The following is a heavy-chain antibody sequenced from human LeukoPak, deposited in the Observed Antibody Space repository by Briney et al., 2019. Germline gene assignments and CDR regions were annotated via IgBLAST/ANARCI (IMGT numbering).Heavy chain of an antibody. J-gene: IGHJ4*02. V-gene: IGHV4-34*01. Sequence: PSETLSLTCAVSRGSFSGYYWSWIRQPPGKGLEWIGEINHSGSTNYNPSLKSRVTISVDTSKNQFSLELSSVTAADTAVYYCARVMGAKAVDYWGQGTLVTVSS. D-gene: IGHD1-26*01. CDR2: INHSGST. CDR3: ARVMGAKAVDY. CDR1: RGSFSGYY.